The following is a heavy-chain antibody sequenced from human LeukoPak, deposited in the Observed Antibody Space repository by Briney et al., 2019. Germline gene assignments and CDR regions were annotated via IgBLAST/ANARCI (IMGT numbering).Heavy chain of an antibody. D-gene: IGHD3-16*01. V-gene: IGHV3-43*01. CDR1: GFTFDDYT. CDR2: ISWDGGST. J-gene: IGHJ4*02. Sequence: GGSLRPSCAASGFTFDDYTMHWVRQAPGKGLEWVSLISWDGGSTYYADSVKGRFTISRDNSKNSLYLQMDSLSTEDTALYYCAKGSSWGGLDYWGQGTLVTVSS. CDR3: AKGSSWGGLDY.